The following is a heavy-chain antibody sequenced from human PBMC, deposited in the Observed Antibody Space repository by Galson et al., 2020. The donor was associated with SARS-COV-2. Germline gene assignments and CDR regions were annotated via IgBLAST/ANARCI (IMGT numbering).Heavy chain of an antibody. CDR1: GFTFSSYS. J-gene: IGHJ4*02. CDR2: INSSGST. Sequence: ESLKISCAASGFTFSSYSMNWVRQAPGKGLEWIGEINSSGSTNYNPSLKSRVTISVDTSKNHFSLKLSSVTAADTAVYYCAREENFFLVVTATRMCYFDYWGRGTLATVSS. D-gene: IGHD2-21*02. V-gene: IGHV4-34*01. CDR3: AREENFFLVVTATRMCYFDY.